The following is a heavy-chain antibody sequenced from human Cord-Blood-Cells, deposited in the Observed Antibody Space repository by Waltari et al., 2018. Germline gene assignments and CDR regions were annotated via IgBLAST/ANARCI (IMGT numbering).Heavy chain of an antibody. D-gene: IGHD3-3*01. Sequence: QVQLVQSGAAVKKPGSSVKVSCKASGGPFSRYSISWVRQAPGPGLEWMGRIIPILGIANYAQKFQGRVTITADKSTSTAYMELSSLRSEDTAVYYCARDYITIFGVVIIPGWFDPWGQGTLVTVSS. V-gene: IGHV1-69*09. CDR2: IIPILGIA. J-gene: IGHJ5*02. CDR1: GGPFSRYS. CDR3: ARDYITIFGVVIIPGWFDP.